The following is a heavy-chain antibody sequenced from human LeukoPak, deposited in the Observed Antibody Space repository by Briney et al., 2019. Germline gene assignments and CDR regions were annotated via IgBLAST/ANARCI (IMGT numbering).Heavy chain of an antibody. CDR2: VSGSSGST. CDR3: AKGPGYGDYRYYFDY. V-gene: IGHV3-23*01. D-gene: IGHD4-17*01. Sequence: GGSLRPSCVAPGFTFGNYAMSWVRQAAGKGLEWISAVSGSSGSTYYADSVKGRFTISRDNSKNRLYLQMNSLRVEDTAVYYCAKGPGYGDYRYYFDYWGQGTLVTVSS. J-gene: IGHJ4*02. CDR1: GFTFGNYA.